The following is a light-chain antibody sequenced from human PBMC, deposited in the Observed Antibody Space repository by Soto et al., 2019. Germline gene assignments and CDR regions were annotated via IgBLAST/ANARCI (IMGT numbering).Light chain of an antibody. CDR1: QSLSNN. V-gene: IGKV1-5*01. J-gene: IGKJ1*01. CDR3: QQYNSYST. CDR2: DAS. Sequence: MTQSPATLSVSPGERATLSCRASQSLSNNLAWYQQKPGKAPKLLIYDASSLESGVPSRFSGSGSGTEFTLTISSLPPDDFATYFCQQYNSYSTFGQGTKVDIK.